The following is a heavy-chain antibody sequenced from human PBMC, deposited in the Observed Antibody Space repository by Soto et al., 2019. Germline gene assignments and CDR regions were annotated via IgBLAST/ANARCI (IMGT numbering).Heavy chain of an antibody. D-gene: IGHD1-26*01. CDR1: GYILPQLS. Sequence: ASLKVSRKDSGYILPQLSMHWVRQAPGKGLGWMGGFDPEDGETIYAQKFQGRVTMTEDTSTDTAYMELSSLRSEDTAVYYCATDLSGSYLRIPDAFDIWGQGTMVTVS. CDR2: FDPEDGET. CDR3: ATDLSGSYLRIPDAFDI. J-gene: IGHJ3*02. V-gene: IGHV1-24*01.